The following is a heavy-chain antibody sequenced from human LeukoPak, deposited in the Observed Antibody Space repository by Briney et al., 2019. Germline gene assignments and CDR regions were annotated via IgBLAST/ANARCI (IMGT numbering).Heavy chain of an antibody. V-gene: IGHV1-2*02. CDR2: INPNSGGT. Sequence: GWINPNSGGTNYAQKFQGRVTMTRDTSISTAYMELSRLRSDDTAVYYCARTRIAVAGYDPWGQGTLVTVSS. CDR3: ARTRIAVAGYDP. D-gene: IGHD6-19*01. J-gene: IGHJ5*02.